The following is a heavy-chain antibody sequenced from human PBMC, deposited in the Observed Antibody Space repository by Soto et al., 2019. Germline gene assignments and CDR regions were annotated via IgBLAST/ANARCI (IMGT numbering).Heavy chain of an antibody. CDR3: ARKSNIVVVTAIQGYFDY. CDR2: INHSGST. J-gene: IGHJ4*02. D-gene: IGHD2-21*02. Sequence: SETLSLTCAVYGGSFIGYYWSWIRQPPGKGLEWIGEINHSGSTNYNPSLKSRVTISVDTSKNQFSLKLSSVTAADTAVYYCARKSNIVVVTAIQGYFDYWGQGTLVTVSS. V-gene: IGHV4-34*01. CDR1: GGSFIGYY.